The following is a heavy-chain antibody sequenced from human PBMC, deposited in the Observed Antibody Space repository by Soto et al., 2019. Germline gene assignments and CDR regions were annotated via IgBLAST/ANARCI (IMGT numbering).Heavy chain of an antibody. Sequence: QITLKESGPTLVKPTQTLTLTCTFSGFSLSTSGVGVGWIRQPPGKALERLALIYWDDDKRYSPSLKSRLSITKDTSKHQVVLTMTNMDPVDTATYYCAHRISTPYYYYGMDVWGQGTTVTVSS. CDR1: GFSLSTSGVG. CDR3: AHRISTPYYYYGMDV. J-gene: IGHJ6*02. V-gene: IGHV2-5*02. CDR2: IYWDDDK.